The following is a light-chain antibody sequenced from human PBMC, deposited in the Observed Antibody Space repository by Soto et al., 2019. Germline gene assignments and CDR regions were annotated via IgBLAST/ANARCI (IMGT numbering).Light chain of an antibody. CDR3: GTWDRSRSAGV. CDR1: SSNIGNNY. CDR2: DNN. V-gene: IGLV1-51*01. J-gene: IGLJ3*02. Sequence: QSVLTQPPSVSAAPGQKVTISCSGTSSNIGNNYVSWYKQLQGTAPKLLIYDNNNRHSGIPDRFSGSKSGTSATLGITGLRTGDVADYYCGTWDRSRSAGVFGGGTKLTVL.